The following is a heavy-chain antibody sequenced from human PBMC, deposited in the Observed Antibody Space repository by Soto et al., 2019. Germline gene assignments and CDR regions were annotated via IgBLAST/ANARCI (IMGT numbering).Heavy chain of an antibody. Sequence: LRLSCAASGFTFSSYRMSWFRQAPGKGLEWVSSISSSSSYIYYADSVKGRFTISRDNAKNSLYLQMNSLRAGDTAVYYCARDAYRSFYDFWSGYYTGEYGYYYGMDVWGQGTTVTVSS. CDR1: GFTFSSYR. CDR3: ARDAYRSFYDFWSGYYTGEYGYYYGMDV. V-gene: IGHV3-21*01. J-gene: IGHJ6*02. CDR2: ISSSSSYI. D-gene: IGHD3-3*01.